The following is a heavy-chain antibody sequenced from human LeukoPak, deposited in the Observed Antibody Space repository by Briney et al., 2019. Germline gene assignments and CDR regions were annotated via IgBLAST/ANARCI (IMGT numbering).Heavy chain of an antibody. CDR2: INEGSTYT. J-gene: IGHJ6*04. CDR3: ARDDAATARASGMDV. CDR1: GFSFSSYS. Sequence: PGGSLRLSCAASGFSFSSYSMNWVRQAPGKGLEWVSYINEGSTYTYYAKSVKGRFTISRDNAKNSLYLQMNSQRGEDTAVYYCARDDAATARASGMDVWGKGTTVTVSS. V-gene: IGHV3-21*01. D-gene: IGHD6-6*01.